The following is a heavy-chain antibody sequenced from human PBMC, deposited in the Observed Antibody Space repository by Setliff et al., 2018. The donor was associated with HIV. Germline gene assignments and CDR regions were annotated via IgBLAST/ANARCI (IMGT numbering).Heavy chain of an antibody. CDR2: ISGSGANK. CDR3: AKDEGRVGATKVNLKY. CDR1: GFTFSSYA. Sequence: GGSLRLSCAASGFTFSSYAMSWVRQVPGKGLEWVSSISGSGANKYYADSVKGRFPISRDNSKNTVYLQMNSLRAEDTAVYFCAKDEGRVGATKVNLKYWGQGTLVTVSS. D-gene: IGHD1-26*01. V-gene: IGHV3-23*01. J-gene: IGHJ4*02.